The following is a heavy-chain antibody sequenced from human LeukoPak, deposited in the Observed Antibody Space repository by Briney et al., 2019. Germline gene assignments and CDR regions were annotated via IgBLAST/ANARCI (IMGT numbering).Heavy chain of an antibody. D-gene: IGHD2-21*02. CDR3: ARDYCTRGGDCYKEDLLDP. J-gene: IGHJ5*02. CDR1: GYTFATYG. CDR2: ISPYDGDT. V-gene: IGHV1-18*01. Sequence: ASVKVSCKASGYTFATYGINWVRQAPGQGLEWMAWISPYDGDTNYAQNFEGRVTMTTETSTSTAYMELRSLRSDDTAIYYCARDYCTRGGDCYKEDLLDPWGQGTLVTVSS.